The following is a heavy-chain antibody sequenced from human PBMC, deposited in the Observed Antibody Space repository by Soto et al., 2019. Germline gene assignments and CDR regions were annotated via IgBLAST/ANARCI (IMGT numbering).Heavy chain of an antibody. CDR1: GFTVTSNY. CDR3: ARDRTTWAFDI. V-gene: IGHV3-53*01. J-gene: IGHJ3*02. CDR2: IYSGSNT. Sequence: EVQLVESGGGLIQPGGSLRLSCAASGFTVTSNYMAWVRQAPGKGLEWVSVIYSGSNTYYADSVKGRFTISRDNSKNTLYLQMNSLRVEVTAMYYCARDRTTWAFDIWGQGTMVTVSS. D-gene: IGHD4-17*01.